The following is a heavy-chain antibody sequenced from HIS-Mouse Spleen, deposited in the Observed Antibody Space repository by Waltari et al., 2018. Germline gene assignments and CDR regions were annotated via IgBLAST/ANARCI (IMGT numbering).Heavy chain of an antibody. D-gene: IGHD6-6*01. CDR2: INPNRGGT. CDR1: GYTFTAYY. V-gene: IGHV1-2*02. CDR3: ARGYSSSSFDY. Sequence: QVQLVQSGAEVKKPGASVTVSRKASGYTFTAYYIHWVRQAPGQGLEWMGWINPNRGGTNYAQKFQGRVTMTRDTSISTAYMELSRLRSDDTAVYYCARGYSSSSFDYWGQGTLVTVSS. J-gene: IGHJ4*02.